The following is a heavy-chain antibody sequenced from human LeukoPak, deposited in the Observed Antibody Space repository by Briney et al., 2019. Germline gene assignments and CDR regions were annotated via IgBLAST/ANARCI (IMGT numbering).Heavy chain of an antibody. CDR1: GFTFSSHG. D-gene: IGHD6-13*01. CDR3: AKGATGSSWPYYFDY. Sequence: GRSLRLSCAASGFTFSSHGIHWVRQAPGKGLEWVAFIRYDGSNKYYADSVKGRFTISRDNSKNTLYLQMNSLRAGDTAVYYCAKGATGSSWPYYFDYWGQGTLVTVSS. J-gene: IGHJ4*02. CDR2: IRYDGSNK. V-gene: IGHV3-30*02.